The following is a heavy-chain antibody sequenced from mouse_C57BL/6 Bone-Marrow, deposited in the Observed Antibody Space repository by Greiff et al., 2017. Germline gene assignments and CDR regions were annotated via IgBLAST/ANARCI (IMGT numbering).Heavy chain of an antibody. D-gene: IGHD2-12*01. CDR2: IWSGGST. V-gene: IGHV2-2*01. Sequence: VKLQQSGPGLVQPSQSLSITCTVSGFSLTSYGVHWVRQSPGKGLEWLGVIWSGGSTDYNAAFISRLSISKDNSKSQVFFKMNSLQADDTAMYYGARGPRALLYWYFDVWGTGTTVTVSA. J-gene: IGHJ1*03. CDR3: ARGPRALLYWYFDV. CDR1: GFSLTSYG.